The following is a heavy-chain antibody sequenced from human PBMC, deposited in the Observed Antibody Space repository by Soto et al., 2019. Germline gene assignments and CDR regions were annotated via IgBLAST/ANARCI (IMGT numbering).Heavy chain of an antibody. J-gene: IGHJ3*02. V-gene: IGHV1-2*04. CDR1: GYTFTGYY. CDR3: ARDSGWSGSYHDAFDI. Sequence: ASVKVSFKASGYTFTGYYMHWVRQAPGQGLEWMGWINPNSGGTNYAQKFQGWVTMTRDTSISTAYMELSRLRSDATAVYYCARDSGWSGSYHDAFDIWGQGTMVTVSS. D-gene: IGHD1-26*01. CDR2: INPNSGGT.